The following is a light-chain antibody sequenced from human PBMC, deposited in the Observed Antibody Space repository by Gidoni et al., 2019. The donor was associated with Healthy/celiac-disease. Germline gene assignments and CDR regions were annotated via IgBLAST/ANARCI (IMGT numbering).Light chain of an antibody. CDR2: DAS. CDR3: QQRSNWREYT. J-gene: IGKJ2*01. Sequence: EIVLTHSPATLSLSPGESATPSCRASQSVSSYLAWYQQKPGQAPRLLIYDASNRATGIPARCSGSGSGTDFTLTISSREPEDFAVYYCQQRSNWREYTFGQGTKLEIK. CDR1: QSVSSY. V-gene: IGKV3-11*01.